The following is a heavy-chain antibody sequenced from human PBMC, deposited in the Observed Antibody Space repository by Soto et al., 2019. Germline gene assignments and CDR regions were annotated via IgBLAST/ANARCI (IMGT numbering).Heavy chain of an antibody. CDR1: GYTFTGYY. Sequence: ASVKVSCKASGYTFTGYYMHWVRHAPGQGLEWMGWINPNSGGTNYAQKFQGWVTVTRDTSISTAYMELSRLRSDDTAVYYCARAGVFGVVTPYNWFDPWGQGTLVTVSS. CDR3: ARAGVFGVVTPYNWFDP. J-gene: IGHJ5*02. V-gene: IGHV1-2*04. D-gene: IGHD3-3*01. CDR2: INPNSGGT.